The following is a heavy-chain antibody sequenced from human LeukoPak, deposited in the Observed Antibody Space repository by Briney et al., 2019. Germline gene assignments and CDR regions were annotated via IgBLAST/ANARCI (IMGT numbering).Heavy chain of an antibody. Sequence: ETLSLTCAVSGGSISSSNWWSWVRQPPGKGLEWVSRIDGDGSSRSYADSVQGRFTISRDNGKKTVFLQMNSLSAEDTAVYYCARILEGYYYFGLDVWGQGTTVIVSS. CDR2: IDGDGSSR. CDR3: ARILEGYYYFGLDV. D-gene: IGHD3/OR15-3a*01. J-gene: IGHJ6*02. V-gene: IGHV3-74*01. CDR1: GGSISSSNW.